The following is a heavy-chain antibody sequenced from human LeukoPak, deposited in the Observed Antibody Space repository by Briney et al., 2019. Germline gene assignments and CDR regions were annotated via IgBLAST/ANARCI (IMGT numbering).Heavy chain of an antibody. V-gene: IGHV3-48*03. D-gene: IGHD2-2*01. J-gene: IGHJ3*02. CDR1: GFTFSDFE. Sequence: GGSLRLSCAASGFTFSDFEMNWVRQVPGKGLEWVSYISSSSSTIYYADSVKGRFTISRDNAKNSLYLQMNSLRAEDTAVYYCASEGSSTSAGAFDIWGQGTMVTVSS. CDR3: ASEGSSTSAGAFDI. CDR2: ISSSSSTI.